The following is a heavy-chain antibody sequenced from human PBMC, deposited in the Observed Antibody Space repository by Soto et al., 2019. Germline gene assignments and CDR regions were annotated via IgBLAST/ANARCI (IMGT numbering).Heavy chain of an antibody. CDR2: ISSSSSTI. Sequence: GGSLRLSCAASGFTFSSYSMNWVRQAPGKGLEWVSYISSSSSTIYYADSVKGRFTISRDNAKNSLYLQMNSLRAEDTAVYYCARGSSYYDILTGQINYWGQGTLVTVSS. D-gene: IGHD3-9*01. J-gene: IGHJ4*02. V-gene: IGHV3-48*01. CDR3: ARGSSYYDILTGQINY. CDR1: GFTFSSYS.